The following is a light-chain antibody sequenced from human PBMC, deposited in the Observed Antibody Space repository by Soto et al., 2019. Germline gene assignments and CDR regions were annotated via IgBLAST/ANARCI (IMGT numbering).Light chain of an antibody. CDR1: NSNVGGYKY. CDR2: DVS. Sequence: QSALTQPASVSGSPGQSITISCTGTNSNVGGYKYLSLYQLHPGKAPKLMIYDVSSPPSGVSSRFSGSKSGNTASLTISGLQAEDEADYYCSSYTSSNTLYLFGTGTKVTVL. CDR3: SSYTSSNTLYL. V-gene: IGLV2-14*01. J-gene: IGLJ1*01.